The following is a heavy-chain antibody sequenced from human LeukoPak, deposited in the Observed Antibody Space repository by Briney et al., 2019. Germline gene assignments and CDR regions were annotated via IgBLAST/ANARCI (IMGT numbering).Heavy chain of an antibody. D-gene: IGHD6-13*01. J-gene: IGHJ5*02. CDR1: GGSISSSSYY. CDR3: ARSGYSSPGWFDP. V-gene: IGHV4-39*07. Sequence: SETLSLTCTVSGGSISSSSYYWGWIRQPPGKGLEWIGSIYYSGSTYYNPSLKSRVTISVDTSKNQLSLKLSSVTAADTAVYYCARSGYSSPGWFDPWGQGTLVTVSS. CDR2: IYYSGST.